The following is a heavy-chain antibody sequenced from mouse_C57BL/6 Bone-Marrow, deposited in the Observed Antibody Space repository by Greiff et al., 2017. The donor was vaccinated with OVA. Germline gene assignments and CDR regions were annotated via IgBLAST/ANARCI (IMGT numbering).Heavy chain of an antibody. Sequence: VHLVESGPGLVAPSQSLSITCTVSGFSLTSYGVDWVRQSPGKGLEWLGVIWGVGSTNYNSALKSRLSISKDNSKSQVFLKMNSLQTDDTAMYYCASGGLRYPYYFDYWGQGTTLTVSS. CDR2: IWGVGST. V-gene: IGHV2-6*01. CDR1: GFSLTSYG. D-gene: IGHD1-1*01. CDR3: ASGGLRYPYYFDY. J-gene: IGHJ2*01.